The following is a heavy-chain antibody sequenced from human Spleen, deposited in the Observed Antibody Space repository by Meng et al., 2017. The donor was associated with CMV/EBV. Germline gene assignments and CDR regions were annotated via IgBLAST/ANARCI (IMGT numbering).Heavy chain of an antibody. V-gene: IGHV4-4*02. J-gene: IGHJ5*02. CDR3: ARVGVGGDDYDILT. D-gene: IGHD3-9*01. Sequence: VAGGSISSSNWWSWVRQPPGKGLEWIGEIYHSGSTTYNPSLKSRVTISVDKSKNQFSLKLSSVTAADTAVYYCARVGVGGDDYDILTWGQGTLVTVSS. CDR2: IYHSGST. CDR1: GGSISSSNW.